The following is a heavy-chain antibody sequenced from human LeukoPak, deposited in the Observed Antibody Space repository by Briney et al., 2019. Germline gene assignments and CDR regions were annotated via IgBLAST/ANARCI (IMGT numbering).Heavy chain of an antibody. CDR1: GFTFSTYS. D-gene: IGHD6-6*01. CDR2: IKQDGSMK. CDR3: AMIEQVVSNVEGGY. V-gene: IGHV3-7*01. Sequence: GGSLRLSCAASGFTFSTYSMNWVRQAPGKGLEWVANIKQDGSMKGYVDSVKGRFTISRDNAKNSLYLQMNSLRADDTAVYFCAMIEQVVSNVEGGYWGQGTLVTVSS. J-gene: IGHJ4*02.